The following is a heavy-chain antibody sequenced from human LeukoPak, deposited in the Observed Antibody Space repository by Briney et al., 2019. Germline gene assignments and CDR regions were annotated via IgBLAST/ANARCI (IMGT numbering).Heavy chain of an antibody. D-gene: IGHD3-3*01. CDR2: VSTSGGST. CDR1: GFTFSTYA. V-gene: IGHV3-23*01. CDR3: AKKRNEFWSGHPDFDY. J-gene: IGHJ4*02. Sequence: PGGSLRLSCAASGFTFSTYAMNWVRQAPGKGLEWVSGVSTSGGSTYYADSVKGRFTISRDNSKNTLYLQMNSLRAEDTAVYYCAKKRNEFWSGHPDFDYWGQGTLVTVSS.